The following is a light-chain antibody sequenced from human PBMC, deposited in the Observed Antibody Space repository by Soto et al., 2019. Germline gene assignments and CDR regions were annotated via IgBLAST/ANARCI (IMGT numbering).Light chain of an antibody. CDR2: DVS. CDR3: SSYTTTNTLV. V-gene: IGLV2-14*03. CDR1: SSDVGGFNY. Sequence: QSALTQPASVSGSPGQSITLFCTGTSSDVGGFNYVSWFQQHPGKAPKVLIYDVSNRPSGISDRFSGSKSGSTASLTISGLQIEDEADYYCSSYTTTNTLVFGGGTKVTVL. J-gene: IGLJ2*01.